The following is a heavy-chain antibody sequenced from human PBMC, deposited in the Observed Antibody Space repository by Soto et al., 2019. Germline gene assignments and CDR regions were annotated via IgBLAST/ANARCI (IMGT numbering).Heavy chain of an antibody. V-gene: IGHV1-69*13. CDR2: IIPIFGTA. J-gene: IGHJ6*02. CDR3: ASSAAARSVLRFGESSYYYGMDV. D-gene: IGHD3-10*01. Sequence: ASVKVSCKASGGTFSSYAISWVRQAPGQGLEWMGGIIPIFGTANYAQKFQGRVTITADESTSTAYMELSSLRSEDTAVYYCASSAAARSVLRFGESSYYYGMDVWGQGTTVTVSS. CDR1: GGTFSSYA.